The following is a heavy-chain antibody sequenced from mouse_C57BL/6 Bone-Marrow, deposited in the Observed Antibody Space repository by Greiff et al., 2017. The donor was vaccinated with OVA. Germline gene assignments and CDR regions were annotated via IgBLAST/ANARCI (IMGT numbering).Heavy chain of an antibody. CDR3: ARHAHDGYYYFGY. Sequence: VQLQESGPGLVAPSQSLSITCTVSGFSLTSYGVHWVRQPPGQGLEWLVVIWSDGSTTYYSALKSRLSISKDNSKSQVFLKMSSLQTDDTAMYYCARHAHDGYYYFGYWGQGPTLTVAS. J-gene: IGHJ2*01. D-gene: IGHD2-3*01. CDR2: IWSDGST. V-gene: IGHV2-6-1*01. CDR1: GFSLTSYG.